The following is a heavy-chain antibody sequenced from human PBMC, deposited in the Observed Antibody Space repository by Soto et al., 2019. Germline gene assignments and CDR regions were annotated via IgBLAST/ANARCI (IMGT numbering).Heavy chain of an antibody. CDR2: IIHGVST. D-gene: IGHD4-4*01. CDR1: GGSFSGFS. V-gene: IGHV4-34*12. Sequence: SETLSLTCAVYGGSFSGFSWTYIRQSPGKGLEWIGEIIHGVSTRYNPSLQSRVTISVDTSKNQFSLRLSSVTAADTAVYYCAKKHFYMTTVTYGGVYFDYWGQGTLVTVSS. J-gene: IGHJ4*02. CDR3: AKKHFYMTTVTYGGVYFDY.